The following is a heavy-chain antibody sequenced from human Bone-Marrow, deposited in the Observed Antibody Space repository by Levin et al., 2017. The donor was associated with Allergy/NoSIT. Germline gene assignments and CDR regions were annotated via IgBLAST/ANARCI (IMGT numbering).Heavy chain of an antibody. CDR1: GYTFSDSY. J-gene: IGHJ2*01. CDR3: ARDEWGVEWHLDL. Sequence: GASVKVSCKASGYTFSDSYINWVRQAPGQGLEWMGWINPKSGLTDYAEKFQDRLTLTRDTSVSTAYMELTRLTPDDMAVYYCARDEWGVEWHLDLWGRGTLVTVSS. D-gene: IGHD3-10*01. V-gene: IGHV1-2*02. CDR2: INPKSGLT.